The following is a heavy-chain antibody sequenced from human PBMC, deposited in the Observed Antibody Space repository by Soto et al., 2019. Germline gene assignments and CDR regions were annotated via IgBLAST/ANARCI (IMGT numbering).Heavy chain of an antibody. D-gene: IGHD3-22*01. CDR3: TTDPVTMTVVVPSSG. J-gene: IGHJ4*02. CDR2: ISGSGDST. V-gene: IGHV3-23*01. Sequence: GGSLRLSCAASGFTFSSYAMSWVRQAPGKGLEWVSGISGSGDSTYYADSVKGRFTISRDNSKNTLYLQMNSLRAEDTAVYYCTTDPVTMTVVVPSSGWGQGTLVTVSS. CDR1: GFTFSSYA.